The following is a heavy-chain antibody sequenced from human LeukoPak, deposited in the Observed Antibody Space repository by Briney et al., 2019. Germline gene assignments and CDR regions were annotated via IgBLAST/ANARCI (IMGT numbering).Heavy chain of an antibody. Sequence: SQTLSLTCAVSGGSISSGGYSWSWIRQPPGKGLEWIGYIYLSGSTYYNPSLKSRVTISVDRSKNQFSLKLSSVTAADTAVYYCARDLRVRVGTTSIAWFDPWGQGTLVTVSS. J-gene: IGHJ5*02. V-gene: IGHV4-30-2*01. D-gene: IGHD1-7*01. CDR2: IYLSGST. CDR3: ARDLRVRVGTTSIAWFDP. CDR1: GGSISSGGYS.